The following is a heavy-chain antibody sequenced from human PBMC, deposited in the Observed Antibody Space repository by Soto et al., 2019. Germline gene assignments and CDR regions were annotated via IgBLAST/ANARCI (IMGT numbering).Heavy chain of an antibody. J-gene: IGHJ4*02. D-gene: IGHD2-15*01. V-gene: IGHV3-23*01. Sequence: GGSLRLSCAASGFTFSRYAMSWVRQAPGEGLEWVSGISGSGASTYYADSVKGRFTISRDNSKNTLFLQMNSLRAEDTAVYYCAKPYCSGGSCYFWGQGTLVTVSS. CDR2: ISGSGAST. CDR3: AKPYCSGGSCYF. CDR1: GFTFSRYA.